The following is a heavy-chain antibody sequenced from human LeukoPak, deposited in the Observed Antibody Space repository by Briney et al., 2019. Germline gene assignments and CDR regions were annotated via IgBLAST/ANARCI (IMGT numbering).Heavy chain of an antibody. J-gene: IGHJ4*02. V-gene: IGHV4-61*01. D-gene: IGHD3-9*01. CDR3: ARGPTYYDILTGYYPIDY. CDR2: IYYSGST. CDR1: GGSISSGSYY. Sequence: PSQTLSLTCTVSGGSISSGSYYWSWIRQPPGKGLEWIGYIYYSGSTNYNPSLKSRVTISVDTSKNQFSLKLSSVTAADTAVYYCARGPTYYDILTGYYPIDYWGQGTLVTVSS.